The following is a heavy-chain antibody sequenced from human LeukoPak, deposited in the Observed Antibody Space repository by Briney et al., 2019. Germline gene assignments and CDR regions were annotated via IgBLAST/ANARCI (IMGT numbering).Heavy chain of an antibody. J-gene: IGHJ4*02. CDR3: ARWSSSWQSFDY. V-gene: IGHV4-59*01. D-gene: IGHD6-13*01. Sequence: SETLSLTCTVSGASISSYYWNWIRQPPEKGLEWIGYTSYSGDTNYNPSLKSRVTLSVDTSKNQFSLGLRSVAAADTAVYYCARWSSSWQSFDYWGQGTLVTVSS. CDR2: TSYSGDT. CDR1: GASISSYY.